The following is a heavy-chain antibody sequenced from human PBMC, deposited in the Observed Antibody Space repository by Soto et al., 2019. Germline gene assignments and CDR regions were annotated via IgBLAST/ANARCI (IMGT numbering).Heavy chain of an antibody. J-gene: IGHJ5*02. D-gene: IGHD6-19*01. CDR2: IKQDGSEK. V-gene: IGHV3-7*01. CDR1: SAW. Sequence: SAWGILASKNQGKGLEWVANIKQDGSEKYYVDSVKGRFTISRDNAKNSLYLQMNSLRDEDTAVYYCVIFLGHSSGWYELTFLAPRGHGTAVTVS. CDR3: VIFLGHSSGWYELTFLAP.